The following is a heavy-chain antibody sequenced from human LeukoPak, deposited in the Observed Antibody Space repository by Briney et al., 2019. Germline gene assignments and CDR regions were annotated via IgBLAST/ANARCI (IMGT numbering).Heavy chain of an antibody. CDR1: GGSISSYY. D-gene: IGHD6-19*01. J-gene: IGHJ4*02. CDR2: INYSGST. CDR3: VGGSGWLRFDY. V-gene: IGHV4-59*01. Sequence: SETLSLTCTVSGGSISSYYWSWIRQPPGKGLEYIGYINYSGSTNYNPSLKSRVTISVDTSKNQFSLKLSSVTAADTAVYYCVGGSGWLRFDYWGQGTLVTVSS.